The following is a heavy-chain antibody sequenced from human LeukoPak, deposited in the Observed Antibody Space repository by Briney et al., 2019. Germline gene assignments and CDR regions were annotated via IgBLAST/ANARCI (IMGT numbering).Heavy chain of an antibody. CDR3: SRENGAFSPFGY. V-gene: IGHV4-4*02. D-gene: IGHD2-8*01. Sequence: SETLSLTCGVSGGSISNTNWWSWVRQHPGQGLEWIGEISLTGLTHYNPSLESRVTVSLDKSKNQLSLNLTSVTAADTAVYYCSRENGAFSPFGYWGQGTLVTVSS. CDR1: GGSISNTNW. J-gene: IGHJ4*02. CDR2: ISLTGLT.